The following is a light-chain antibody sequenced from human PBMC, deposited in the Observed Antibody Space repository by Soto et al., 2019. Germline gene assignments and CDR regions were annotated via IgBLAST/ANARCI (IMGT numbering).Light chain of an antibody. CDR1: SGSVSASNY. Sequence: QTVVTQEPSFSVSPGGTVTLTCGLSSGSVSASNYPSWYQQTPGQAPRTLIYSTNTRSSGVPDRFSGSILGNKAALSITGAQADDESDYYSVLYMGSGISVFGGGTKLTVL. J-gene: IGLJ2*01. CDR2: STN. V-gene: IGLV8-61*01. CDR3: VLYMGSGISV.